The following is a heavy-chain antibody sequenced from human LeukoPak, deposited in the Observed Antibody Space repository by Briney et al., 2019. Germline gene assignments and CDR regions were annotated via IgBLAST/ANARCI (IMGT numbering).Heavy chain of an antibody. V-gene: IGHV4-34*01. CDR3: ARGVSRITMLRGVREDYYYGMDV. CDR2: INHSGST. D-gene: IGHD3-10*01. Sequence: PSETLSLTCAVYGGSFSGYYWSWIRQPPGKGVEWIGEINHSGSTNYNPSLKSRVTISVDTSKSQFPLKLSSVTAADTAVYYCARGVSRITMLRGVREDYYYGMDVWGQGTTGTGSS. J-gene: IGHJ6*02. CDR1: GGSFSGYY.